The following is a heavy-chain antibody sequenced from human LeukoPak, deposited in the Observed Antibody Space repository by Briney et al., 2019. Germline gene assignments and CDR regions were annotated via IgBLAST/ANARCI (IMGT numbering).Heavy chain of an antibody. V-gene: IGHV3-23*01. CDR3: ARNAYNWGGADY. Sequence: GASLTLSCAGSGFALGSHAKTWVRQAPGKGLEWVSAISTCGRDKYYEDSVKGRFTISKDNSKNTVYLQMNTLRADDTALYLCARNAYNWGGADYWGQGILVTVSS. CDR2: ISTCGRDK. D-gene: IGHD5-24*01. J-gene: IGHJ4*02. CDR1: GFALGSHA.